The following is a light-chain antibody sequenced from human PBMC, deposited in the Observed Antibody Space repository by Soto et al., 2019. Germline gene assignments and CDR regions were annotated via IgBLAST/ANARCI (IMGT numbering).Light chain of an antibody. CDR3: AAWDDSLGVI. J-gene: IGLJ2*01. V-gene: IGLV1-47*01. Sequence: QSVLTQPPSASGTPGERGTLFCSGKNTNVGKNYVHWYQQLPGAAPKLVIYRDHQRPSGVPDRFSGSKSGTTASLSISGLRSEDEADYYCAAWDDSLGVIFGGGTKVTVL. CDR1: NTNVGKNY. CDR2: RDH.